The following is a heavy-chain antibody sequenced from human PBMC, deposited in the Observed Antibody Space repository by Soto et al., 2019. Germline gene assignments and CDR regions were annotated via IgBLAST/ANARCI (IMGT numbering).Heavy chain of an antibody. V-gene: IGHV3-30*18. D-gene: IGHD6-13*01. Sequence: QVQLVESGGGVVQPGRSLRLSCAASGFTFSSYGMHWVRQAPGKGLEWVAVISYDGSNKYYADSVKGRFTISRDNSKNTLYLQMNSLRAEDTAVYYCAKETIGIGSSWYGGIYYYYYYGMDVWGQGTTVTVSS. CDR1: GFTFSSYG. CDR3: AKETIGIGSSWYGGIYYYYYYGMDV. J-gene: IGHJ6*02. CDR2: ISYDGSNK.